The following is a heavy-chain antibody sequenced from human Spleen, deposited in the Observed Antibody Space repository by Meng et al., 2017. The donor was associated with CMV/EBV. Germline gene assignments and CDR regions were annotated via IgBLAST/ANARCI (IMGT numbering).Heavy chain of an antibody. CDR3: ARLLPAAWYNWFDP. CDR1: GGSFSGYY. CDR2: IKHSGST. J-gene: IGHJ5*02. Sequence: GYGGSFSGYYGSWARQSPGKGLEWIGEIKHSGSTNYNPSLKSRVTISVDTSKSQFSLKLTSVTAADTAVYYCARLLPAAWYNWFDPWGQGILVTVSS. V-gene: IGHV4-34*01. D-gene: IGHD2-2*01.